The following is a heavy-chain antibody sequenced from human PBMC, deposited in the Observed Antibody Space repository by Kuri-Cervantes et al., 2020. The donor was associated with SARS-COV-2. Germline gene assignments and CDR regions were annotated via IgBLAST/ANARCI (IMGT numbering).Heavy chain of an antibody. J-gene: IGHJ4*02. CDR3: VKDSRVYYFDY. D-gene: IGHD2/OR15-2a*01. CDR2: ISGSGANT. Sequence: GESLKISCAASGFTFSSFPMSWVRRAPGKGLEWVSGISGSGANTYYADSVKGWFTISRDNSKNTLYLQMNSLRAEDTAVYYCVKDSRVYYFDYWGQGTLVTVSS. CDR1: GFTFSSFP. V-gene: IGHV3-23*01.